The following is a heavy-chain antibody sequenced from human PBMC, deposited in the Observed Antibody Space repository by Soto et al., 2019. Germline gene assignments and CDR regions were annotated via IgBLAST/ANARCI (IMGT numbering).Heavy chain of an antibody. D-gene: IGHD2-2*01. CDR3: ARDLTIVPATNPRLENYGMDA. CDR1: GYSFTSYG. V-gene: IGHV1-18*01. CDR2: ISPYNGHT. Sequence: GASVKVSCKASGYSFTSYGISWVRRAPGQGLEWMGWISPYNGHTQFVQRFQGRVTMTTDTSTKTAYMELRNLRSDDTAHYYCARDLTIVPATNPRLENYGMDAWGQGTTVTVSS. J-gene: IGHJ6*02.